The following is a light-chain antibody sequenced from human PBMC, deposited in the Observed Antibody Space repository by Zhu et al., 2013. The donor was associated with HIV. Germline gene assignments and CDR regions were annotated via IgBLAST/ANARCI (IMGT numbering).Light chain of an antibody. V-gene: IGKV3-20*01. CDR3: QQYGSSPWT. CDR2: EAS. Sequence: ENVLTQSPGTLSLSPGERATLSCRASQSISSGFLAWYQQKPGQAPRLLIYEASNSATGVPDRFSGSGSGTDFTLTISRLEPEDFAVYYCQQYGSSPWTFGQGTKVEIK. J-gene: IGKJ1*01. CDR1: QSISSGF.